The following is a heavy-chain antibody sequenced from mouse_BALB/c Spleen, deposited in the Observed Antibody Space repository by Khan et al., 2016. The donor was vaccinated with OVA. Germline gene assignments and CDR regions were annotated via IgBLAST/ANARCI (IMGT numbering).Heavy chain of an antibody. CDR3: TRGCAY. CDR2: ISYSGST. J-gene: IGHJ3*01. CDR1: GYTFTNYG. V-gene: IGHV3-2*02. Sequence: SGPELKKPGETVKISCKASGYTFTNYGMNWVKQAPGKGLKWMGYISYSGSTSYTPSLKSRISITRDTSKNQFFLQLNSVTTEDTATYYCTRGCAYWGQGTLVTVSA.